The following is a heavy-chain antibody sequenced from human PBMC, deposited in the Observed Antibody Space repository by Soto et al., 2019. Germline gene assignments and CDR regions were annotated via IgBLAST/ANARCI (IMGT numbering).Heavy chain of an antibody. V-gene: IGHV4-4*02. Sequence: QVQLQESGPGLVKPSGILSLTCAVSGGSVSSSNWWSWVRQSPGKGLEWMGEIYHSGSAHYNPSLKSRATISLDKAQHQFSLRLTAVTAADTAVYYCARVPGVVVSADDAFDIWGPGTRVIVSS. D-gene: IGHD2-21*02. CDR3: ARVPGVVVSADDAFDI. CDR2: IYHSGSA. J-gene: IGHJ3*02. CDR1: GGSVSSSNW.